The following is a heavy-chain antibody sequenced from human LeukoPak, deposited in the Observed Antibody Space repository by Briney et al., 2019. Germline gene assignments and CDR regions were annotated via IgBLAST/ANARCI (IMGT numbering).Heavy chain of an antibody. J-gene: IGHJ4*02. Sequence: SETLSLTYAVYGGSFSGYYWSWIRQPPGKGLEWIGEINHSGSTNYSPSLKSRVTISVDTSKNQFSLKLSSVTAADTAVYYCARAGGRLTGYDGVGYFDYWGQGTLVTVSS. CDR2: INHSGST. D-gene: IGHD3-9*01. V-gene: IGHV4-34*01. CDR3: ARAGGRLTGYDGVGYFDY. CDR1: GGSFSGYY.